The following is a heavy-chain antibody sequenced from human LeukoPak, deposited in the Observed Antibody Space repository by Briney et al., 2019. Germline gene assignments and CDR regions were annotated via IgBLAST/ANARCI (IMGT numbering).Heavy chain of an antibody. CDR3: ARKPRGLVRPYFDY. J-gene: IGHJ4*02. CDR1: GYSISSGYY. D-gene: IGHD6-19*01. V-gene: IGHV4-38-2*02. Sequence: SETLSLTCTVPGYSISSGYYWGWIRQPPGKGLEWIGSIYHSGSTYYNPSLESRVTISVDTSKNQLSLKLSSVTAADTAVYYCARKPRGLVRPYFDYWGQGTLVTVSS. CDR2: IYHSGST.